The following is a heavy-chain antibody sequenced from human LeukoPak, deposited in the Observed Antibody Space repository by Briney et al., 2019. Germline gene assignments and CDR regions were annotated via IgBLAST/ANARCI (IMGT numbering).Heavy chain of an antibody. CDR1: GFTFSSYA. J-gene: IGHJ4*02. CDR3: SKTVSGTPEY. Sequence: PGGSLRLSCAASGFTFSSYAMTCVRQAPGKGLEWVSVISGSGDSTYYADSVKGRFTISRENSKNTLYLQMNSLRADDTAVYYCSKTVSGTPEYWGQGTLVTVSS. D-gene: IGHD5/OR15-5a*01. V-gene: IGHV3-23*01. CDR2: ISGSGDST.